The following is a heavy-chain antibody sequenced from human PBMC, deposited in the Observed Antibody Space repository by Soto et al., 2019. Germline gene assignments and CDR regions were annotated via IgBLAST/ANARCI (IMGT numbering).Heavy chain of an antibody. CDR1: GGSFSGYY. D-gene: IGHD5-18*01. CDR2: INHSGST. J-gene: IGHJ6*02. V-gene: IGHV4-34*01. CDR3: ARGLNTALVLSYYYYYGMDV. Sequence: QVQLQQWCAGLLKPSETLSLTCAVYGGSFSGYYWSWIRQPPGKGLEWIGEINHSGSTNYNPSLKSRVTISVDTSKNQFSLKLSSVTAADTAVYYCARGLNTALVLSYYYYYGMDVWGQGTTVTVSS.